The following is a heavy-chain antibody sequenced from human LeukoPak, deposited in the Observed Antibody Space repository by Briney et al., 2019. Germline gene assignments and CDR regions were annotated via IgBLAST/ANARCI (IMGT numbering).Heavy chain of an antibody. CDR2: IYTSGST. V-gene: IGHV4-4*07. J-gene: IGHJ4*02. Sequence: SETLSLTCTVSGGSISSYYWSWIRQPAGKGLEWIGRIYTSGSTNYNPSLKSRVTMSVDTSKNQFSLKLSSMTAADTAVYYCARDLGVWRDSSGYYLLDYWGQGTLVTVSS. D-gene: IGHD3-22*01. CDR1: GGSISSYY. CDR3: ARDLGVWRDSSGYYLLDY.